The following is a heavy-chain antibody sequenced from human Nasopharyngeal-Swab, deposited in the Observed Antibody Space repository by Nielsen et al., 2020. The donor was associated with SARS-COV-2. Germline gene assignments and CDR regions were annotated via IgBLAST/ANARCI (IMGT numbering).Heavy chain of an antibody. V-gene: IGHV3-30*18. CDR1: GFTFSSYG. D-gene: IGHD6-19*01. CDR2: ISYDGSNK. Sequence: GESLKISCAASGFTFSSYGMHWVRQAPGKGLEWVAVISYDGSNKYYADSVKGRFTTSRDNSKNTLDLQMNSLRAEDTAVYYCAKDGGIAVAGWFDPWGQGTLVTVSS. J-gene: IGHJ5*02. CDR3: AKDGGIAVAGWFDP.